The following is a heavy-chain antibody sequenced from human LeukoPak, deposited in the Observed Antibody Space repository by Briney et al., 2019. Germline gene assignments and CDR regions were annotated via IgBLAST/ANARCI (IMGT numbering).Heavy chain of an antibody. CDR3: ARDGSRPITMIVVVIEPHTDDAFDI. D-gene: IGHD3-22*01. CDR1: GFTFSSYA. V-gene: IGHV3-23*01. J-gene: IGHJ3*02. CDR2: ISGSGGST. Sequence: GGSLRLSCAASGFTFSSYAMSWVRQAPGKGLEWVSAISGSGGSTYYADSVKGRFTISRDNSKNTLYLQMNSLRAEDTAVYYCARDGSRPITMIVVVIEPHTDDAFDIWGQGTMVTVSS.